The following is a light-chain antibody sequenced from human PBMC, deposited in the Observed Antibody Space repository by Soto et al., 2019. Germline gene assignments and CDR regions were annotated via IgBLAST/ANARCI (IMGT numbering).Light chain of an antibody. Sequence: DIQMTQSPSSLSAVVGDRVTITCLASRGIGDRLAWFQQKPGKAPQFLIQAASNLQSGVPSRFSGSGSGTDFTFTISSLQPEDIATYYCQQYDNHPRTFGQGTRLEIK. CDR1: RGIGDR. CDR2: AAS. CDR3: QQYDNHPRT. V-gene: IGKV1-33*01. J-gene: IGKJ5*01.